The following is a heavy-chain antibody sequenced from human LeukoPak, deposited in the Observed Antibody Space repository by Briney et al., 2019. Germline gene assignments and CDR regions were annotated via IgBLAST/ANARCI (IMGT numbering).Heavy chain of an antibody. V-gene: IGHV3-21*01. Sequence: GGSLRLSCAASGFTFSSYSMNWVRQAPGKGLEWVSSISSSSSYIYYADSVKGRFTISRDNAKNSLYLQMNSLRAEDTAVYYCARDKEQWLAHFDYWGQGTLVTVSS. CDR1: GFTFSSYS. CDR2: ISSSSSYI. CDR3: ARDKEQWLAHFDY. D-gene: IGHD6-19*01. J-gene: IGHJ4*02.